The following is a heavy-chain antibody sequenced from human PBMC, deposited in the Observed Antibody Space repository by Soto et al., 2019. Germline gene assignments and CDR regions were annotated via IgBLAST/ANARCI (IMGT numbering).Heavy chain of an antibody. V-gene: IGHV2-5*02. Sequence: QISLKESGPTLVRPTQTLTLTCTFSGFSLTTSGVAVGWIRQPPGKALEWLALVYWDDDKFYSPSLKRRLTTTKDTSKNQVVLRMTNVDPLDTATYYCAHSGPAGRTGWFDPWGQGTLVIVSS. CDR3: AHSGPAGRTGWFDP. D-gene: IGHD1-1*01. CDR1: GFSLTTSGVA. J-gene: IGHJ5*02. CDR2: VYWDDDK.